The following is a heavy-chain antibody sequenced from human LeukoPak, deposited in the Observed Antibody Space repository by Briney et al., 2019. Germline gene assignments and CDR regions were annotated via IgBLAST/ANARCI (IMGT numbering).Heavy chain of an antibody. Sequence: SETLSLTCTVSGGSISSSSYYWGWIRQPPGKGLEWIGSIYYSGSTYYNPSLKSRVTISVDTSKNQFSLKPSSVTAADTAVYYCARQEWELYSYVHFDYWGQGTLVTVSS. CDR1: GGSISSSSYY. V-gene: IGHV4-39*01. D-gene: IGHD1-26*01. CDR2: IYYSGST. CDR3: ARQEWELYSYVHFDY. J-gene: IGHJ4*02.